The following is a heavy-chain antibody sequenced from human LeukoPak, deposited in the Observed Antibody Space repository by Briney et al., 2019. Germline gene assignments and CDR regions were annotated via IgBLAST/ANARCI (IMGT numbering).Heavy chain of an antibody. J-gene: IGHJ3*02. CDR2: INHGGFT. CDR3: ARSHLWPSGTFDI. Sequence: SETLSLTCAASGASLSGYYWSWIRRSPWKGLEWIGEINHGGFTNYNPSLKSRVTISVDTSRNQIALRLSSLTAADTAVYFCARSHLWPSGTFDIWGQGTVVAVSS. V-gene: IGHV4-34*01. CDR1: GASLSGYY. D-gene: IGHD5-18*01.